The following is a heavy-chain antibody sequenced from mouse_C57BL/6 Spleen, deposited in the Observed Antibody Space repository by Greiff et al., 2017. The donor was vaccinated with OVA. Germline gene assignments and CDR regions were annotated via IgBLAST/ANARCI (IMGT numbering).Heavy chain of an antibody. J-gene: IGHJ4*01. Sequence: QVHVKQSGAELAKPGASVKLSCKASGYTFTSYWMHWVKQRPGQGLEWIGYINPSSGYTKYNQKFKDKATLTADKSSSTAYMQLSSLTYEDSAVYYCARVDYDEGYYAMDYWGQGTSVTVSS. CDR3: ARVDYDEGYYAMDY. V-gene: IGHV1-7*01. CDR2: INPSSGYT. D-gene: IGHD2-4*01. CDR1: GYTFTSYW.